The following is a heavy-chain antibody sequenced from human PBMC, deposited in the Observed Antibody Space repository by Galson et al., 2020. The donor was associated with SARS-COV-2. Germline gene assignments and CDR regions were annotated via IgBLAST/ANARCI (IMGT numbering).Heavy chain of an antibody. V-gene: IGHV1-24*01. CDR3: ATGPAAIVGGWFDP. D-gene: IGHD2-2*02. CDR1: GYTLTELS. CDR2: FDPEDGET. J-gene: IGHJ5*02. Sequence: GESLKISCKVSGYTLTELSMHWVRQAPGKGLEWMGGFDPEDGETIYAQKFQGRVTMTEDTSTDTAYMELSSLRSEDTAVYYCATGPAAIVGGWFDPWGQGTLVTVSS.